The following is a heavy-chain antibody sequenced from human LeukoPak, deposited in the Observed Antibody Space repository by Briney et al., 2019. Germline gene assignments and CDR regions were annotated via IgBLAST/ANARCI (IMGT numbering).Heavy chain of an antibody. D-gene: IGHD2-21*02. CDR1: GFTFSSYG. CDR2: ISYDGSNK. CDR3: AKQHIVVVTAITYYYYGMDV. Sequence: PGRSLRLSWAASGFTFSSYGMHWVRQAPGKRLEWVAVISYDGSNKYYADSVKGRFTISRDNSKNTLYLQMNSLRAEDTAVYYCAKQHIVVVTAITYYYYGMDVWGQGTTVTVSS. J-gene: IGHJ6*02. V-gene: IGHV3-30*18.